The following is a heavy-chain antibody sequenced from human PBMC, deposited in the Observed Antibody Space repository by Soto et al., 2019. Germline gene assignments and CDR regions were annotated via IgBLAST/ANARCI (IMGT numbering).Heavy chain of an antibody. CDR1: GFSLSTDGMC. V-gene: IGHV2-70*01. J-gene: IGHJ4*02. CDR3: ARAAFYYDVGGSYQGYYFDY. Sequence: GSTLVNPTQTLTLTCAFSGFSLSTDGMCVSWIRPPPGKALEWLALIDWEDDKYYNASLKTRLTISKDTSKSQVVLTMTNMDPEDTASYYCARAAFYYDVGGSYQGYYFDYWGQGTLVTVSS. D-gene: IGHD3-22*01. CDR2: IDWEDDK.